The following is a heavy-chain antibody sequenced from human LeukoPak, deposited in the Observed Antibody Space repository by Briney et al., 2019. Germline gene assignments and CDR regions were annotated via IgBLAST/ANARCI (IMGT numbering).Heavy chain of an antibody. D-gene: IGHD2-2*01. J-gene: IGHJ6*03. CDR2: IYTSGST. CDR1: GGSISSYY. CDR3: ARDKSLVVPTEYYYYYMDV. V-gene: IGHV4-4*07. Sequence: SETLSLTCTVSGGSISSYYWSWIRQPAGKGLEWIGRIYTSGSTNHNPSLKSRVTMSVDTSKNQFSLKLSSVTAADTAVYYCARDKSLVVPTEYYYYYMDVWGKGTTVTVSS.